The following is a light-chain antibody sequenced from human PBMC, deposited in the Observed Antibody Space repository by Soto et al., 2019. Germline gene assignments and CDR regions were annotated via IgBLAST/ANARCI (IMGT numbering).Light chain of an antibody. V-gene: IGKV1-9*01. CDR2: AAS. J-gene: IGKJ4*01. CDR1: QDISDY. CDR3: QQLNSYPLT. Sequence: DIPLTQSPSFLSESVGDRVNITCRASQDISDYLAWYQQRPGKAPKLLIYAASTLQSGVPSRFSGSGSGTEFTLTISSLQPEDFATYSCQQLNSYPLTFGGGTKVEIK.